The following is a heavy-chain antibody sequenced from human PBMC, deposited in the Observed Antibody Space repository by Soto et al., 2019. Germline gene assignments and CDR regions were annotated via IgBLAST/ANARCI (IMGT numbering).Heavy chain of an antibody. V-gene: IGHV3-30*03. D-gene: IGHD2-2*01. Sequence: GGSLRLSCAASGFTFSSYGMHWVRQAPGKGLEWVAVISYDGSNKYYADSVKGRFTISRDNSKNTLYLQMNSLRAEDTAVYYCATNLYCSSTSCYEYYYYYMDVWGKGTTVTVSS. J-gene: IGHJ6*03. CDR1: GFTFSSYG. CDR2: ISYDGSNK. CDR3: ATNLYCSSTSCYEYYYYYMDV.